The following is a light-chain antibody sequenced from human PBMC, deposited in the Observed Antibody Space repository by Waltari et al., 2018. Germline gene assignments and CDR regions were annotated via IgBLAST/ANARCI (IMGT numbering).Light chain of an antibody. V-gene: IGLV1-47*01. CDR2: RNN. J-gene: IGLJ3*02. CDR1: RSNIGGNF. CDR3: AAWDDSLSGGV. Sequence: QSVVTQPPSASGTPGQRVTISCSGTRSNIGGNFVYWYQQLPGTAPKLLIQRNNQRPSGVPDRCSGSKSGTSASLTISGLRSEDDADYYCAAWDDSLSGGVFGGGTKVTVL.